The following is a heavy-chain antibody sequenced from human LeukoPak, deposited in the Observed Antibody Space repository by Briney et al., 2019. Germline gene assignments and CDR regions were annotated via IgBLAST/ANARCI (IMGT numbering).Heavy chain of an antibody. D-gene: IGHD1-26*01. CDR1: GGSASTNY. J-gene: IGHJ4*02. V-gene: IGHV4-59*02. Sequence: SETLSLTCTVSGGSASTNYWSWIRQPPGRGLEWIGYIYYSGNTEYNPSLKSRVTISVDTSKNQVSLKLSSVTAADTAVYYCARGRYRLDYWGQGTLVTVSS. CDR3: ARGRYRLDY. CDR2: IYYSGNT.